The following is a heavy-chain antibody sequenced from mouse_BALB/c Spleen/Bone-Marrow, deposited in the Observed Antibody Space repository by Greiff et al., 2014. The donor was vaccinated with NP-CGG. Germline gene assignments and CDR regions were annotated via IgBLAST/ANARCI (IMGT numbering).Heavy chain of an antibody. CDR1: GFNIKDTY. CDR2: IDPANVNT. Sequence: VQLKQSGAELVKPGASVKLSCTASGFNIKDTYMHWVKQRPEQGLEWIGRIDPANVNTKYDPKFQGKATITADTSSITAYLQLSSLTSEDTAVYYCASYVYGYYFDYWGQGTTLTVSS. J-gene: IGHJ2*01. CDR3: ASYVYGYYFDY. D-gene: IGHD1-1*01. V-gene: IGHV14-3*02.